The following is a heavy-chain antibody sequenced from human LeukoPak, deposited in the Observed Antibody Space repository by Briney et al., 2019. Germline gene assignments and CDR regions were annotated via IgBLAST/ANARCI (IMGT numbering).Heavy chain of an antibody. V-gene: IGHV4-34*01. D-gene: IGHD2-2*01. Sequence: SETLSLTCAVYGGSFSGYYWSWIRQPPGKGLKWIGEINHSGSTNYNPSLKSRVTISVDTSKNQFSLKLSSVTAADTAVYYCARGGYCSSTSCPPYYYYYGMDVWGQGTTVTVSS. J-gene: IGHJ6*02. CDR3: ARGGYCSSTSCPPYYYYYGMDV. CDR1: GGSFSGYY. CDR2: INHSGST.